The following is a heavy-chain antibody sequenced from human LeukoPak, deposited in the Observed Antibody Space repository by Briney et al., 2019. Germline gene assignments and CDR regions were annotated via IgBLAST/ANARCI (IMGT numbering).Heavy chain of an antibody. V-gene: IGHV1-2*06. CDR2: IAPNSGAT. J-gene: IGHJ4*02. CDR3: ARDVGNGWDKFDS. D-gene: IGHD6-19*01. CDR1: EYTFTGYY. Sequence: ASVKVSCKASEYTFTGYYIHWVRQAPGQGLEWMGRIAPNSGATNYAQKFQGRVTMTRDTSITTAYMELSGLTSDDTAVYYCARDVGNGWDKFDSWGQGTLVTVSS.